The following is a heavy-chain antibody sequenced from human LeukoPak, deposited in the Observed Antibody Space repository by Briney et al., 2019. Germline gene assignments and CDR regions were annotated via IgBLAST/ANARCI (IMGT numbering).Heavy chain of an antibody. CDR1: GFTFSNYG. Sequence: GRSLRLSCAASGFTFSNYGMHWVRQAPGEGLEWVAVIWYDGSNKYYADSVKGRFTISRDNSKNTLYLQMNSLRVEDTAVYYCATRGLYYYGSGSYYAPFDYWGQGTLVTVSS. D-gene: IGHD3-10*01. J-gene: IGHJ4*02. CDR2: IWYDGSNK. V-gene: IGHV3-33*01. CDR3: ATRGLYYYGSGSYYAPFDY.